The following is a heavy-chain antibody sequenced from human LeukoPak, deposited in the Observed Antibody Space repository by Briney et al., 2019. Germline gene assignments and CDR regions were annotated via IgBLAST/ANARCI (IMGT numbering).Heavy chain of an antibody. CDR2: IKQDGSEK. D-gene: IGHD6-19*01. V-gene: IGHV3-7*01. Sequence: LPGGSLRLSCAASGFTFSSYWMSWVRQAPGKGLEWVANIKQDGSEKYYVDSVKGRFTISRDNAKNSLYLQMNSLRAEDTAVYYCARDQIPWQWLVEGYYFDYWGQGTLVTVS. CDR3: ARDQIPWQWLVEGYYFDY. J-gene: IGHJ4*02. CDR1: GFTFSSYW.